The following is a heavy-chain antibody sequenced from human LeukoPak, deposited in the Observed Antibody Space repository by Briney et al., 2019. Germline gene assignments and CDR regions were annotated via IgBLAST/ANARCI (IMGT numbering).Heavy chain of an antibody. Sequence: PGRSLRLSCAASGFTFSSYGMHWVRQAPGKGLEWVAVISYDGSNKYYADSVKGRFTISRDNSKNTLYLQMNSLRAEDTAVYYCAKQEGGYDFWSGFLYWGQGTLVTVSS. CDR2: ISYDGSNK. D-gene: IGHD3-3*01. CDR3: AKQEGGYDFWSGFLY. CDR1: GFTFSSYG. V-gene: IGHV3-30*18. J-gene: IGHJ4*02.